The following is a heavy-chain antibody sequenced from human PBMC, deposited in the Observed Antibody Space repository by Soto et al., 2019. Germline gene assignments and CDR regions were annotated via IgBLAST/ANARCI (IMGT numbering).Heavy chain of an antibody. CDR3: AKGLINGRWYAED. CDR1: GFTFSTCV. Sequence: EVHLLESGGGLVHPGESLRLSCGASGFTFSTCVMTWVRQAPGKGLEWVSCITDSGTGTYYADSVKGRFTISRDNSKNTMYPQMNNLRAEDTGVYYCAKGLINGRWYAEDWGQGTLVTVSS. CDR2: ITDSGTGT. J-gene: IGHJ4*02. D-gene: IGHD6-13*01. V-gene: IGHV3-23*01.